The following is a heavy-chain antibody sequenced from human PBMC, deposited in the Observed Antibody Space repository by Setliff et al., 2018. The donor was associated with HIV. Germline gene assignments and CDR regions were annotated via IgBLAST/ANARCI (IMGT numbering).Heavy chain of an antibody. Sequence: SVKVSCKASGDTFNSYAISWVRQAPGQGLEWMGGVIPIFGTANYAQKFQGRVTITADASTSTAYMELSSLRSEDTAVYYCAKGGYYDSTGYYYYYLYYLDEWGKGTTVTVSS. V-gene: IGHV1-69*13. CDR2: VIPIFGTA. D-gene: IGHD3-22*01. J-gene: IGHJ6*03. CDR3: AKGGYYDSTGYYYYYLYYLDE. CDR1: GDTFNSYA.